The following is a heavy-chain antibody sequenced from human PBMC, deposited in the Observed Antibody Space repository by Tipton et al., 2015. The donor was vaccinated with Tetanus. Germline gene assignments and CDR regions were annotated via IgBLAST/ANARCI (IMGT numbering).Heavy chain of an antibody. V-gene: IGHV4-4*02. D-gene: IGHD3-22*01. CDR2: IYHSGTT. J-gene: IGHJ6*02. Sequence: GLVKPSGTLSLTCYVSGGSVSSDNWWSWVRQPPGQGPEWIGEIYHSGTTNYNPSLKSRVTLSVDTSKNQLSLRLRSVTAADTGVYYCVRFRGSSGASYYALAVWGQGTPFTVSS. CDR3: VRFRGSSGASYYALAV. CDR1: GGSVSSDNW.